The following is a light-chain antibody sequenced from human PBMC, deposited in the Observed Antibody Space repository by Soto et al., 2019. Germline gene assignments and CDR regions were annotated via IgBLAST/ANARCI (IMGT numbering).Light chain of an antibody. CDR2: DVS. CDR3: SSSTSSTTHVV. CDR1: SSDIGAYNY. Sequence: QSALTQPASVSGSPGQSITISCTGTSSDIGAYNYVSWYQQYPGKAPKLMIYDVSHRPSGISNRFSGSMSGNTASLTISGLQAEDEADYYCSSSTSSTTHVVFGGGTKLTVL. J-gene: IGLJ2*01. V-gene: IGLV2-14*01.